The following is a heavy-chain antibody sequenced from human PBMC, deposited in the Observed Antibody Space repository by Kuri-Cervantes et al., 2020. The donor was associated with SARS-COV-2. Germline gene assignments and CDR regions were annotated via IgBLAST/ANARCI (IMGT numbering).Heavy chain of an antibody. V-gene: IGHV3-23*01. D-gene: IGHD6-13*01. CDR1: GFTFSIYA. J-gene: IGHJ4*02. CDR3: AKDLGYSSSWLEFDY. CDR2: ISTGGGST. Sequence: GESLKISCAASGFTFSIYAMNWVRQAPGKGLEWVSDISTGGGSTYYADSVRGRFTVSRDNSKNTLYLQMNSLRAEDTAVYYCAKDLGYSSSWLEFDYWGQGTLVTVSS.